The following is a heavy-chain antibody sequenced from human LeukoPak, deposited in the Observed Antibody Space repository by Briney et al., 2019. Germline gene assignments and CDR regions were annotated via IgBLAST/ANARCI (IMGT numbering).Heavy chain of an antibody. CDR1: GYSFTSYA. CDR3: ARGVVYDFWSGYYGHAYHDY. J-gene: IGHJ4*02. Sequence: GASVKVSCKASGYSFTSYAINWVRQAPGQGLEWMGWINTNTGNPTYAQGFTGRFVFSLDTSVSTAYLQISSLKAEDTAVYYCARGVVYDFWSGYYGHAYHDYWGQGTLVTVSS. V-gene: IGHV7-4-1*02. CDR2: INTNTGNP. D-gene: IGHD3-3*01.